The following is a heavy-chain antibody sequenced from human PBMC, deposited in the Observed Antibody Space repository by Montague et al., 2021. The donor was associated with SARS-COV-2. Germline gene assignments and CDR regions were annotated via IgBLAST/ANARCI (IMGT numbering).Heavy chain of an antibody. V-gene: IGHV3-30*18. Sequence: SLRLSCAASGFTFSSYGMHWVRQAPGKGLDGVAGISYDESNKYYADSVKGRFTISRDNAKNTLYLQMNSLRAEETDVYYWAKDFMSLMVYVMGYYYYGMDFWGQGTTVTVSS. CDR2: ISYDESNK. CDR3: AKDFMSLMVYVMGYYYYGMDF. J-gene: IGHJ6*02. CDR1: GFTFSSYG. D-gene: IGHD2-8*01.